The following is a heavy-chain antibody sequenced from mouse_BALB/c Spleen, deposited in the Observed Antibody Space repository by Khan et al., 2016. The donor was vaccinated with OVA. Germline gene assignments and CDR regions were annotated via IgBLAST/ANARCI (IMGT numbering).Heavy chain of an antibody. Sequence: VQLQESGAELVKPGASVKLSCKASGYTFTSFYMYWVKQRPGQGLEGVGEINPSNGGTNFNEKFKSKATLTVDKSSSTAYMQLSSLTSEDSAVYYCTRGGYGSPFAYWGQGTLVTVS. CDR3: TRGGYGSPFAY. CDR2: INPSNGGT. CDR1: GYTFTSFY. J-gene: IGHJ3*01. D-gene: IGHD1-1*01. V-gene: IGHV1S81*02.